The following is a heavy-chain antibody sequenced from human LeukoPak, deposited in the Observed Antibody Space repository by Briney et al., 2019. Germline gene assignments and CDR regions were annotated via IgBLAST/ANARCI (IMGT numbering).Heavy chain of an antibody. Sequence: SVKVSCKASGGTFSSYAISWVRQAPGQGLEWMGGIIPIFGTANYAQKFQGRVTITADESTSTAYMELSSLRSEDKAVYYCARDSAKSGYHDYWGQGTLVTVSS. CDR2: IIPIFGTA. V-gene: IGHV1-69*13. D-gene: IGHD3-22*01. CDR3: ARDSAKSGYHDY. CDR1: GGTFSSYA. J-gene: IGHJ4*02.